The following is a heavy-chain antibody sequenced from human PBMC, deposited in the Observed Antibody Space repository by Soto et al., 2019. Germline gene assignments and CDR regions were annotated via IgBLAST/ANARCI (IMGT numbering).Heavy chain of an antibody. CDR2: INSDGIST. V-gene: IGHV3-74*01. Sequence: PGGSLNLSSAASGFTFSSYWMHWVRQAAGKGLVWVSRINSDGISTSYSDSVKGRFTISRDNAKNTLYLQMNSLRAGDTAVYYCARGTAPGKYSYDPFYFDYWGQGTLVTVSS. CDR3: ARGTAPGKYSYDPFYFDY. CDR1: GFTFSSYW. D-gene: IGHD5-18*01. J-gene: IGHJ4*02.